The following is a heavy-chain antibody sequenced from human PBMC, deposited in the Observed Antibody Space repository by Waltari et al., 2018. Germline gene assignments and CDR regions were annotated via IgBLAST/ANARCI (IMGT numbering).Heavy chain of an antibody. V-gene: IGHV3-64*07. Sequence: EVQLVESGGGLVQPGGSLRLSCAASEFSFSTFAMHWVRQAPGKGLEYVSTISTDGSSTYYADSVKGRFTISRDNSKNTLYLQMGSLRTEDMAVYYCARVRHISGFYCLDHWGQGTLVTVSS. CDR2: ISTDGSST. J-gene: IGHJ4*02. D-gene: IGHD1-26*01. CDR1: EFSFSTFA. CDR3: ARVRHISGFYCLDH.